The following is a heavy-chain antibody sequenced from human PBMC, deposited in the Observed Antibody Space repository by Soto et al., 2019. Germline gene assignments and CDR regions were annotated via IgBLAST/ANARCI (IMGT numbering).Heavy chain of an antibody. Sequence: TGGSLRLSCAASGFTFSSYAMSWVRQAPGKGLEWVSAISGSGGSTYYADSVKGRFTISRDNSKNTLYLQMDSLRADDSALYYCVKESLGGTTLDYWGQGTLVTV. CDR2: ISGSGGST. D-gene: IGHD1-7*01. CDR3: VKESLGGTTLDY. CDR1: GFTFSSYA. V-gene: IGHV3-23*01. J-gene: IGHJ4*02.